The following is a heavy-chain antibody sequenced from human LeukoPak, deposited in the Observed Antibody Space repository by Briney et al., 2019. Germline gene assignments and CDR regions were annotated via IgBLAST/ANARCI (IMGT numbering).Heavy chain of an antibody. CDR3: AREGRMAAAGIDY. Sequence: PGGSLRLSCAASGFTVSFYSVNWVRQAPGKGLAWVSYISYSDNTIYYADSVKGRFTISRDNAKNSLYLQMSSLRAEDTAVYYCAREGRMAAAGIDYWGQGTLVTVSS. CDR1: GFTVSFYS. CDR2: ISYSDNTI. J-gene: IGHJ4*02. V-gene: IGHV3-48*01. D-gene: IGHD6-13*01.